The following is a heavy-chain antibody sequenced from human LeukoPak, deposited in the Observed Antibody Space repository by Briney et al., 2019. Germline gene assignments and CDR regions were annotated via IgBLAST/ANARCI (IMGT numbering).Heavy chain of an antibody. J-gene: IGHJ6*03. Sequence: PSETLSLTCTVSGGSISSSSYYWGWIRQPPGKGLEWIGSIYYSGSTYYNPSLKSRVTISVDTSKNQFSLKLSSVTAADTAVYYCARQRADYFYHYLDVWGKGISVTVSS. CDR2: IYYSGST. V-gene: IGHV4-39*01. CDR1: GGSISSSSYY. CDR3: ARQRADYFYHYLDV.